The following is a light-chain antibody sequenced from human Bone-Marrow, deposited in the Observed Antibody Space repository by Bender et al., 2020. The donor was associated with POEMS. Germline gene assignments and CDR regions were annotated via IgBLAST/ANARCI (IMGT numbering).Light chain of an antibody. CDR3: QAWDGSAI. CDR1: NIGSKS. V-gene: IGLV3-21*02. Sequence: SYVLTQPPSLSVAPGQTARITCGGDNIGSKSVHWYQQKPGQAPVLVLYDDSDRPTGIPERFSGSNSGNTATLTISGTQAMDEAEYYCQAWDGSAIFGGGTKLTVL. CDR2: DDS. J-gene: IGLJ2*01.